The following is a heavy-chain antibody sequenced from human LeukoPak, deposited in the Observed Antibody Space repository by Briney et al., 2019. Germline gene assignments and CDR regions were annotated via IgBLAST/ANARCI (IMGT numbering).Heavy chain of an antibody. Sequence: PSETLSLTCTVSGGSISSYHWSWIRQPPGKGLEWIGYIYYSGSTNYNPSLKSRVTISVDTSKNQFSLKLSSVTAADTAVYYCARVAVATGTDYWGQGTLVTVSS. CDR2: IYYSGST. V-gene: IGHV4-59*01. CDR1: GGSISSYH. CDR3: ARVAVATGTDY. J-gene: IGHJ4*02. D-gene: IGHD6-19*01.